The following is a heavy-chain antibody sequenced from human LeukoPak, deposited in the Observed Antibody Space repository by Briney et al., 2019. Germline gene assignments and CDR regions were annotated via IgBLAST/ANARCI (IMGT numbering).Heavy chain of an antibody. V-gene: IGHV4-59*08. CDR2: IYYSGST. J-gene: IGHJ4*02. CDR1: GGSISSYY. CDR3: ARLSGYYGSVSFGY. Sequence: SETLSLTCTVSGGSISSYYWSWIRQPPGKGVEWIGYIYYSGSTNYNPSLKSRVTISVDTSKNQFSLKLSSVTAADTAVYYCARLSGYYGSVSFGYWGQGTLVTVSS. D-gene: IGHD3-10*01.